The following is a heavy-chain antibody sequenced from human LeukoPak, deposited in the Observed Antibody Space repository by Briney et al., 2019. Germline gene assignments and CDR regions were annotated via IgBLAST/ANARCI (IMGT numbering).Heavy chain of an antibody. D-gene: IGHD3-10*02. Sequence: GASVKISCNSSGYTFTYHYMHLVQQPPGKGLEWMGRVNPEDGETIYAEKFQGRVTITADTSTDTAYMELSSLRSEDTAGYHCATHPHYYVDFDYWGQGTLVTVSS. CDR1: GYTFTYHY. CDR2: VNPEDGET. V-gene: IGHV1-69-2*01. CDR3: ATHPHYYVDFDY. J-gene: IGHJ4*02.